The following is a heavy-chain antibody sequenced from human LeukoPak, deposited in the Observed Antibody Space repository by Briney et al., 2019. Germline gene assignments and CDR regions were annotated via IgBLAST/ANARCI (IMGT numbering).Heavy chain of an antibody. CDR1: GGSFSGYY. J-gene: IGHJ3*02. CDR3: ARDSDGGGYAFDM. CDR2: IYYVGST. Sequence: SETLSLTCAVYGGSFSGYYWTWIRQHPGKGLEWIGYIYYVGSTSYNPSLKSRITISVDTSKNQFSLTLSSVTAADTAVYYCARDSDGGGYAFDMWGQGTMVTVSS. V-gene: IGHV4-31*11. D-gene: IGHD2-15*01.